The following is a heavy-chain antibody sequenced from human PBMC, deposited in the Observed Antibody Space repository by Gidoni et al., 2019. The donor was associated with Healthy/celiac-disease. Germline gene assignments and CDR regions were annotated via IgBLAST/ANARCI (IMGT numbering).Heavy chain of an antibody. Sequence: EVQLVESGGGLVQPGRSLRLSCTASGFTFGDYAMRWFRQAPGKGLEWVGFIRSKAYGGTTEYAASVKGRFTISRDDSKSIAYLQMNSLKTEDTAVYYCTRDPIDYGDYSGAFDIWGQGTMVTVSS. CDR2: IRSKAYGGTT. CDR3: TRDPIDYGDYSGAFDI. J-gene: IGHJ3*02. D-gene: IGHD4-17*01. CDR1: GFTFGDYA. V-gene: IGHV3-49*03.